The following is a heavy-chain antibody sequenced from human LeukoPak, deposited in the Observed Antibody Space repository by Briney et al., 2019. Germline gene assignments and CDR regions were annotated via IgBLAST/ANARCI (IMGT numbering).Heavy chain of an antibody. J-gene: IGHJ1*01. CDR3: ARRSDESLTGFDF. D-gene: IGHD3-9*01. CDR1: GYSFTRYW. CDR2: IYPGDSDT. V-gene: IGHV5-51*01. Sequence: PGGTLQISCKGSGYSFTRYWIGWVRQMPGKGLGWVGIIYPGDSDTRYSPSFQGQVTISADKSISTAYLQWSSLKASDTAIYYCARRSDESLTGFDFWGQGTLVTVSS.